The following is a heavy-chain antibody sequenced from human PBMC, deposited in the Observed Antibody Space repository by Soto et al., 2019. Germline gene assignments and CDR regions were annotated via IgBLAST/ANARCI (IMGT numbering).Heavy chain of an antibody. CDR1: GFTFSSYW. J-gene: IGHJ3*02. CDR3: ARAPWRSIAARTDSGDAFDI. V-gene: IGHV3-7*01. Sequence: EVQLVESGGGLVQPGGSLRLSCAASGFTFSSYWMSWVRQAPGKGLEWVANIKQYGSEKYYVDSVKGRFTISRDNAKNSLYLQMNTLSAEDTAVYYCARAPWRSIAARTDSGDAFDIWGQGTMVTVSS. CDR2: IKQYGSEK. D-gene: IGHD6-6*01.